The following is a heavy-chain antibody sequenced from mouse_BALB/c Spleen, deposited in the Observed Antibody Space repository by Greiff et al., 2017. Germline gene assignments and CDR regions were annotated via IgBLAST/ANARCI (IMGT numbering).Heavy chain of an antibody. J-gene: IGHJ3*01. V-gene: IGHV3-2*02. CDR3: AKGDYGRGFAY. Sequence: VQLKESGPGLVKPSQSLSLTCTVTGYSITSDYAWNWIRQFPGNKLEWMGYISYSGSTSYNPSLKSRISITRDTSKNQFFLQLNSVTTEDTATYYCAKGDYGRGFAYWGQGTLVTVSA. CDR1: GYSITSDYA. CDR2: ISYSGST. D-gene: IGHD2-1*01.